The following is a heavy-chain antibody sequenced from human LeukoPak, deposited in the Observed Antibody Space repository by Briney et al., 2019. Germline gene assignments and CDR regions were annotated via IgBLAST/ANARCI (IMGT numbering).Heavy chain of an antibody. V-gene: IGHV4-59*01. CDR2: MYYSGST. D-gene: IGHD2-15*01. CDR1: GGSISSYY. Sequence: SETLSLTCTVSGGSISSYYWSWIRQPPGKGLEWIGYMYYSGSTNYNPSLKSRVTISVDMSKNQVSLKLSSVTAADTAVYYCASSSGGYYYYMDVWGKGTTVTISS. J-gene: IGHJ6*03. CDR3: ASSSGGYYYYMDV.